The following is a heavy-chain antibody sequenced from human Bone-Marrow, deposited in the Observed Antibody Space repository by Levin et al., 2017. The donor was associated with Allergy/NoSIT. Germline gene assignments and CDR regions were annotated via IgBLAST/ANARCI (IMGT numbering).Heavy chain of an antibody. CDR3: AKDDRENDYVWATYRQAVFEF. CDR2: ISYDGRVN. J-gene: IGHJ4*02. D-gene: IGHD3-16*02. V-gene: IGHV3-30*18. CDR1: GFTFSNYG. Sequence: GGSLRLSCAASGFTFSNYGMHWVRQAAGKGLEWVALISYDGRVNYYTDSVKGRFTISRDNSKNTLSLQMNSLRAEDTAVYYCAKDDRENDYVWATYRQAVFEFWGQGTQVTVSS.